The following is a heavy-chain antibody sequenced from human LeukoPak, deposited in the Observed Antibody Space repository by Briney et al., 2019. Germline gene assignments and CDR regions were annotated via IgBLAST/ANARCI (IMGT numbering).Heavy chain of an antibody. Sequence: SETLSLTCTVSGGSISSSSYYWGWIRQPPGKGLEWIGSIYYSGSTYYNPSLKSRVTISVDTSKNQFSLKLSSVTAADTAEYYCARGPRLITFGGVIVRGIDYWGQGTLVTVSS. J-gene: IGHJ4*02. CDR2: IYYSGST. CDR3: ARGPRLITFGGVIVRGIDY. D-gene: IGHD3-16*02. V-gene: IGHV4-39*01. CDR1: GGSISSSSYY.